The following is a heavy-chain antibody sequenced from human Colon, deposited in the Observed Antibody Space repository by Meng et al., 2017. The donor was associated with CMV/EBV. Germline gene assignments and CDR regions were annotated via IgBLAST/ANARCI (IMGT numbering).Heavy chain of an antibody. CDR3: ARGGGLDTLAAFDI. D-gene: IGHD1-1*01. V-gene: IGHV3-21*01. Sequence: GESLKISCVASGFTFSSYSMNWVRQAPGKGLEWVSAITSSSSSIYYADSVKGRFTISRDNAKNSLFLQMNSLRAEDTAVYYCARGGGLDTLAAFDIWGQGTMVTVSS. CDR1: GFTFSSYS. J-gene: IGHJ3*02. CDR2: ITSSSSSI.